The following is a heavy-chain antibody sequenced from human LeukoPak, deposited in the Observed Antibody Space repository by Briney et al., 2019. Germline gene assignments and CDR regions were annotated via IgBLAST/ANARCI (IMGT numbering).Heavy chain of an antibody. CDR3: ARRYCSSTSCYDAFDI. J-gene: IGHJ3*02. V-gene: IGHV4-59*08. D-gene: IGHD2-2*01. CDR2: INYSGST. CDR1: GGSISSYY. Sequence: SETLSLTCTVSGGSISSYYWSWIRQPPGKGLEWIGYINYSGSTNYYPSLKSRVTVSVDTSKNQFSLKLSSVTAAETAVYYCARRYCSSTSCYDAFDIWGQGTMVTVS.